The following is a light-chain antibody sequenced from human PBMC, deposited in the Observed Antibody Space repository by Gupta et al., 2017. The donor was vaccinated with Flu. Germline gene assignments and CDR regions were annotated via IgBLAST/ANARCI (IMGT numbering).Light chain of an antibody. V-gene: IGLV1-44*01. CDR1: RSNIGSNY. CDR2: RNY. Sequence: QSVLTQPPSASGAAGQPVTISCSGSRSNIGSNYVSWYQQVPGTAPKLLIHRNYERPSGVPDRFSGSKSGTSASLAISGFQSEDEADYCCAAWDDSPNAYVFGTGTAVSLL. CDR3: AAWDDSPNAYV. J-gene: IGLJ1*01.